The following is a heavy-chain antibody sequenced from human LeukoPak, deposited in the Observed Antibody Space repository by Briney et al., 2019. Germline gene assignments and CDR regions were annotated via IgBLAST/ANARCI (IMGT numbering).Heavy chain of an antibody. CDR2: IYYSGST. V-gene: IGHV4-59*01. Sequence: SETLSLTCTVSGGSISSYYWSWIRQPPGKGLEWIGYIYYSGSTNYNPSLKSRVTISVDTSKNQFSLKLSSVTAADTAVYYCARDSLGYNWFGPWGQGTLVTVSS. J-gene: IGHJ5*02. CDR3: ARDSLGYNWFGP. D-gene: IGHD6-13*01. CDR1: GGSISSYY.